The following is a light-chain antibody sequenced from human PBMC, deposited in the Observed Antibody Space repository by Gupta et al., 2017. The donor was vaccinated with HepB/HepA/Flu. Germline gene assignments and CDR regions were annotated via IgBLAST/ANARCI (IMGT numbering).Light chain of an antibody. J-gene: IGKJ1*01. Sequence: EIVMTQSPATLSLSPGERATLPCRASQSISSNLAWYQHKPGQPPRLLIYGASTRATGVPARFSGSGSGTEFTLTISSLQSEDFAVYYCQQYNNWPQWTFGQGTKVEIK. V-gene: IGKV3-15*01. CDR1: QSISSN. CDR3: QQYNNWPQWT. CDR2: GAS.